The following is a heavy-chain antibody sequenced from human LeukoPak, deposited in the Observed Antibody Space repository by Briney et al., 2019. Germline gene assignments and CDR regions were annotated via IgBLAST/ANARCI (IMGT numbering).Heavy chain of an antibody. CDR3: ARESSSGWFGY. CDR1: GYTFISYG. Sequence: GASVKVSCKASGYTFISYGINWVRQAPGQGLEWMGWISVYNGNTNYAQKLQGRVTMTTDTSTSTAYMELRSLRSDDTAVYYCARESSSGWFGYWGQGTLVTVSS. CDR2: ISVYNGNT. V-gene: IGHV1-18*01. J-gene: IGHJ4*02. D-gene: IGHD6-19*01.